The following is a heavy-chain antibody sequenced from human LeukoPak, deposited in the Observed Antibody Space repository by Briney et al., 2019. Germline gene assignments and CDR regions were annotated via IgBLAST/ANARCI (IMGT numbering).Heavy chain of an antibody. J-gene: IGHJ3*02. D-gene: IGHD6-13*01. CDR1: GFTFSGSW. V-gene: IGHV3-74*03. CDR2: INSDGTST. Sequence: GGSLRLSCAASGFTFSGSWMDWVRQAPGKGLVWVSRINSDGTSTTYAESVKGRFTISRDNAKNTLYLQMNSLGAEDTAMYYCARVTSSRGAIDIWGQGTMVTVSS. CDR3: ARVTSSRGAIDI.